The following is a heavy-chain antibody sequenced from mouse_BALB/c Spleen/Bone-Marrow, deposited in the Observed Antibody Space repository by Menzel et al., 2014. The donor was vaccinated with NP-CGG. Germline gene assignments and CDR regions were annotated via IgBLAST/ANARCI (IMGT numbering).Heavy chain of an antibody. J-gene: IGHJ4*01. CDR1: GYAFSSYW. D-gene: IGHD4-1*01. CDR2: IYPGDGDT. CDR3: ARSELGRYYAMDY. Sequence: QVQLKQSGAELVRPGSSVKTSCKASGYAFSSYWMNWVKRRPGQGLEWIGQIYPGDGDTNYNGKFKGKATLTADKSSSTAYMQLSSLTSEDSAVYYCARSELGRYYAMDYWGQGTSVTVSS. V-gene: IGHV1-80*01.